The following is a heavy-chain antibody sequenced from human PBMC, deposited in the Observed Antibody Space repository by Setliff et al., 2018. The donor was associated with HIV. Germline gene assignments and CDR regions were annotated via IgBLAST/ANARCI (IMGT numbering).Heavy chain of an antibody. CDR1: GGSISSYY. V-gene: IGHV4-59*12. J-gene: IGHJ3*02. CDR2: IYYSGST. D-gene: IGHD3-22*01. Sequence: SETLSLTCTVSGGSISSYYWSWIRQPPGKGLEWIGYIYYSGSTNYNPSLKSLVTISVDTSKNQFSLKLSSVTAADTAVYYCARGEPTYYYDSSGYFGAFDIWGQGTMVTVSS. CDR3: ARGEPTYYYDSSGYFGAFDI.